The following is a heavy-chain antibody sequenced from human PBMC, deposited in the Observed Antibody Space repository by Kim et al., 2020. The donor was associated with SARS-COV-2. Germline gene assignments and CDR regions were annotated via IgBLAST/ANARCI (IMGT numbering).Heavy chain of an antibody. V-gene: IGHV1-3*01. CDR2: INFGNGNT. J-gene: IGHJ5*02. CDR3: SGGGGGYGNNWFDP. CDR1: GYTFASDT. Sequence: ASVKVSCKTSGYTFASDTLQWVRQAPGQRLEWMGWINFGNGNTKYSKRFQDRVTISWDTAASTAYMELSSLRSEDTAVYYCSGGGGGYGNNWFDPWGQGTLVTVS. D-gene: IGHD3-22*01.